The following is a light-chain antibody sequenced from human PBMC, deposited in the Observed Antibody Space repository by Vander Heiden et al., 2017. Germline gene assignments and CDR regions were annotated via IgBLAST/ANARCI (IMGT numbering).Light chain of an antibody. Sequence: QTVVTQHPSFSVSPGLTVTLTSAFSSRSVSTSYYPSWYQQTPGQAPRTMIYRTNTRSSGVPDRFSGSMLGNKAALTVTGAQADDESDYYCRRYMGSGIWVFGGGTKLTVL. V-gene: IGLV8-61*01. CDR2: RTN. J-gene: IGLJ3*02. CDR1: SRSVSTSYY. CDR3: RRYMGSGIWV.